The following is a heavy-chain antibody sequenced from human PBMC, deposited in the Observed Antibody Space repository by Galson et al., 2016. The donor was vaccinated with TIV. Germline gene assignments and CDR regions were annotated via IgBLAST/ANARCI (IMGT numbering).Heavy chain of an antibody. J-gene: IGHJ2*01. CDR1: GGTFSSYA. CDR2: IIPIFGTA. CDR3: ARDFTDSSGYYHTHWYFDL. D-gene: IGHD3-22*01. Sequence: SVKVSCKASGGTFSSYAISWVRQAPGQGLEWMGGIIPIFGTANYAQKFQGRVTITADESTSTAYMELSSLRSEDTAVYYCARDFTDSSGYYHTHWYFDLWGRGTLVTVSS. V-gene: IGHV1-69*13.